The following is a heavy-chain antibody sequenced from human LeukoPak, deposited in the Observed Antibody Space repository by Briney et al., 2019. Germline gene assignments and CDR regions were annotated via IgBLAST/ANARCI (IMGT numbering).Heavy chain of an antibody. CDR3: ARVKSSGFGEFIISGYYYYMDV. J-gene: IGHJ6*03. Sequence: SETLSLTCAVYGGSFSGYYWSWIRQPPGKGLEWIGEINHSGSTNYNPSLKSRVTISVDTSKNQFSLKLSSVTAADTAVYYCARVKSSGFGEFIISGYYYYMDVWGKGTTVTISS. CDR1: GGSFSGYY. V-gene: IGHV4-34*01. CDR2: INHSGST. D-gene: IGHD3-10*01.